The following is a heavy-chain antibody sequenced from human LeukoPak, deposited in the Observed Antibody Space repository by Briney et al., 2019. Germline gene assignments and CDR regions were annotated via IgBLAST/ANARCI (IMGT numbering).Heavy chain of an antibody. CDR2: IYHSGST. V-gene: IGHV4-38-2*02. D-gene: IGHD6-19*01. CDR1: GYSISSGYY. Sequence: SETLSLTCTVSGYSISSGYYWGWIRQPPGKGLEWIGSIYHSGSTYYNPSLKSRVTISVDTSENQFSLKLSSVTAADTAVYYCAREGAVAGDYWGQGTLVTVSS. J-gene: IGHJ4*02. CDR3: AREGAVAGDY.